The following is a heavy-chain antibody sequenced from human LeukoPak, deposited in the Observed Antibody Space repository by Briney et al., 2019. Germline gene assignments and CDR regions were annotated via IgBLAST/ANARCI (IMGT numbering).Heavy chain of an antibody. CDR2: IYYSGST. V-gene: IGHV4-39*01. J-gene: IGHJ4*02. CDR1: GGSISSSSYY. Sequence: PSETLSLTCTVSGGSISSSSYYWGWIRQPPGKGLEWIGSIYYSGSTYYNPSLKSRVTISVDTSKNQFSLKLSSVTAADTAVYYCASSGRRGFDHWGQGTLVTVSS. D-gene: IGHD3-10*01. CDR3: ASSGRRGFDH.